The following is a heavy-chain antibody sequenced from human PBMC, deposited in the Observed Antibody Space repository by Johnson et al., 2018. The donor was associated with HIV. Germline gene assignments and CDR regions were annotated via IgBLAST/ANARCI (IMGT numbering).Heavy chain of an antibody. V-gene: IGHV3-30-3*01. CDR2: MSYDGSNT. CDR1: GFTFSSYA. Sequence: QVQLVESGGGLVKPGGSLRLSGAASGFTFSSYAMHWVRQAPGKGLEWVAVMSYDGSNTYYADSVKVRLTTARDNSKNTLYLQMNSLRAEDTAGYYCARDSAYCGGYCHDAFDIWGQGTMVTVSS. J-gene: IGHJ3*02. CDR3: ARDSAYCGGYCHDAFDI. D-gene: IGHD2-21*02.